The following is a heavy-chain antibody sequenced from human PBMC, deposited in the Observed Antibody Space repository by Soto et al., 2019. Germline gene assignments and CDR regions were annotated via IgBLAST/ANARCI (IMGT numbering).Heavy chain of an antibody. D-gene: IGHD1-1*01. CDR2: IWYDGSEQ. CDR3: AKDWGTTGAGLLKGFLDV. Sequence: QVQLVESGGGVAQPGRSLRLSCTASGFSFSQTAIHWVRQTPDKGLEWVAIIWYDGSEQYYADSVKGRFTISRDNSKNTVYLQMNRLRVDDTSVYYCAKDWGTTGAGLLKGFLDVWGRGTQVTVSS. CDR1: GFSFSQTA. V-gene: IGHV3-33*06. J-gene: IGHJ2*01.